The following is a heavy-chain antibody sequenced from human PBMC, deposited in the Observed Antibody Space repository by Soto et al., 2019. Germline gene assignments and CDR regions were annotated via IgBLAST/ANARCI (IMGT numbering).Heavy chain of an antibody. J-gene: IGHJ4*02. D-gene: IGHD1-1*01. CDR1: GFTFSSYS. Sequence: GGSLRLSCSAAGFTFSSYSMNWVRQAPGKGLEWVSSISSSSSYIYYADSVKGRFTISRDNAKNSLYLQMNSLRAEDTAVYYCARSEEGGTYHFEYWGQGTLVTVSS. CDR2: ISSSSSYI. V-gene: IGHV3-21*01. CDR3: ARSEEGGTYHFEY.